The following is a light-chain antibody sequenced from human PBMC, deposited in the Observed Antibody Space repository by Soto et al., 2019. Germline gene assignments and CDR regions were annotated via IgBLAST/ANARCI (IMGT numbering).Light chain of an antibody. Sequence: ESVLTQSPGTLSSSPGERATLSCRASQSVSSSHLAWYQQKPGQAPRLLIYGASSRATGIPDRFSGSGSGTDFTLTISRLEPEDFAVYYCQQYGSSSWTFGQGTKVDIK. CDR3: QQYGSSSWT. V-gene: IGKV3-20*01. CDR1: QSVSSSH. J-gene: IGKJ1*01. CDR2: GAS.